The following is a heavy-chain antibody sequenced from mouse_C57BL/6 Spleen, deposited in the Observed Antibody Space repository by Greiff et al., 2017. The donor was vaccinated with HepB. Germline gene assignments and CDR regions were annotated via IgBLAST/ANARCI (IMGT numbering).Heavy chain of an antibody. CDR3: ASPSFTTVVATEYFDV. Sequence: QVQLQQPGAELVKPGASVKLSCKASGYTFTSYWMHWVKQRPGQGLEWIGMIHPNSGSTNYNEKFKSKATLTVDKSSSTAYMQLSSLTSEDSAVYYCASPSFTTVVATEYFDVWGTGTTVTVSS. CDR2: IHPNSGST. J-gene: IGHJ1*03. V-gene: IGHV1-64*01. D-gene: IGHD1-1*01. CDR1: GYTFTSYW.